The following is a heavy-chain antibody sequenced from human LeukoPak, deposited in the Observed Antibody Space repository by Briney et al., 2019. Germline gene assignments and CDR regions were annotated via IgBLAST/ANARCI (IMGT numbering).Heavy chain of an antibody. Sequence: GGSLRLSCAASGFTFSSYAMSWVRQAPGKGLEWVLAISGSGGSTYYADSVKGRFTISRDNSKNTLYLQMNSLRAEDTAVYYCAHISSSWPDYWGQGTLVTVSS. CDR2: ISGSGGST. J-gene: IGHJ4*02. D-gene: IGHD6-13*01. CDR3: AHISSSWPDY. CDR1: GFTFSSYA. V-gene: IGHV3-23*01.